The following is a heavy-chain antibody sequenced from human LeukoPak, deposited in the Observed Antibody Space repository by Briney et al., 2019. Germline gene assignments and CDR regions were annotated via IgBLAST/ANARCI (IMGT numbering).Heavy chain of an antibody. J-gene: IGHJ4*02. V-gene: IGHV3-23*01. CDR3: ATANWVSSPDAVF. CDR1: GFTFSTYA. CDR2: LRGGGET. D-gene: IGHD3-16*01. Sequence: GGSLRLSCAASGFTFSTYAISWVRQGPARGLEWVSSLRGGGETFYADSVKGRFTLSRDESKNTVYLQMNNLRVDDTAVYFCATANWVSSPDAVFWGQGTLVTVSS.